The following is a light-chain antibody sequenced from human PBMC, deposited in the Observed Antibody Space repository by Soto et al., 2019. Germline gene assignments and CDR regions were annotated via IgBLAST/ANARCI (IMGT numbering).Light chain of an antibody. Sequence: ETVMTQSPATLSVSPGEIATLSFSASQSVISNLACYQQKPGQPPRLLIYDISTRATGIPTRFSGSGSGTDFTLTISSLQPEDFATYYCQQANSFPLTFGGGTKVDIK. J-gene: IGKJ4*01. V-gene: IGKV3D-15*01. CDR3: QQANSFPLT. CDR2: DIS. CDR1: QSVISN.